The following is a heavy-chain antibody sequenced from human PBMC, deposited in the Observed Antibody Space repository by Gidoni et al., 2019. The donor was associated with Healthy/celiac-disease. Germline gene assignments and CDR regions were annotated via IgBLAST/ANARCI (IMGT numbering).Heavy chain of an antibody. D-gene: IGHD3-3*01. J-gene: IGHJ4*02. V-gene: IGHV4-34*01. CDR1: GGSFSGYY. CDR3: ARGGPQYYDFWSGYFPY. CDR2: INHSGST. Sequence: QVQLQQWGAGLLKPSETLSLTCAVYGGSFSGYYWSWIRQPRGKGLEWIGEINHSGSTNYNPSLKSRVTISVDTSKNQFSLKLSSVTAADTAVYYCARGGPQYYDFWSGYFPYWGQGTLVTVSS.